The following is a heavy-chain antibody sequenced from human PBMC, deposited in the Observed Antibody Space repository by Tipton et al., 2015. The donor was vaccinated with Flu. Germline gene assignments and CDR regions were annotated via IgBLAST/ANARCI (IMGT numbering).Heavy chain of an antibody. CDR2: VHRTGGI. CDR3: AAMAVLYTGSYYPGYVQH. Sequence: TLSLTCSVSGDSIGSRYYWGWIRQPPGKGREWIGNVHRTGGIYFNPSLTSRVTISVDRSKNQFSLRLTSVTAADTAVYYCAAMAVLYTGSYYPGYVQHWGQGTLVNVSS. V-gene: IGHV4-38-2*01. D-gene: IGHD1-26*01. J-gene: IGHJ1*01. CDR1: GDSIGSRYY.